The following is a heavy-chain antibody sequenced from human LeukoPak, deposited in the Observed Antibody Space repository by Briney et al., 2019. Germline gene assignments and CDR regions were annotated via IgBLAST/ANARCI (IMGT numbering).Heavy chain of an antibody. Sequence: SETLSPTRTVSGGSIRGDNWNSIRQPPGKGLEWIGYIYYSGNTNYNPSLKSRVTISVDTSKNQFSLKLSSVTAADTAVYYCARRNDFDIWGQGTMVTVSS. J-gene: IGHJ3*02. V-gene: IGHV4-59*08. CDR1: GGSIRGDN. CDR2: IYYSGNT. CDR3: ARRNDFDI.